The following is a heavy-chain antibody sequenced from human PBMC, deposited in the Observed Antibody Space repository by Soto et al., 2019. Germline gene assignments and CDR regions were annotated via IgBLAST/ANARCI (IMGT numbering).Heavy chain of an antibody. CDR3: ARSGVAALDS. J-gene: IGHJ5*01. CDR2: ITSKSTYI. Sequence: EVQLVESGGGLVKPGGSLRLSCAASGFTFRDYSLNWVRQAPGKGLEWVSSITSKSTYIYYADSVKGRFTISRDNAKSSLYLQMDSLRAVDTAVYFCARSGVAALDSWGQGTLVTVSS. CDR1: GFTFRDYS. V-gene: IGHV3-21*06. D-gene: IGHD2-8*01.